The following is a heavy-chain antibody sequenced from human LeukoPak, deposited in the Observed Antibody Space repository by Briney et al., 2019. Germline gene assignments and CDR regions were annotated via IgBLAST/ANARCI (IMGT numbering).Heavy chain of an antibody. CDR1: GYTFTSYA. Sequence: ASVKVSYKASGYTFTSYAMHWVRQAPGQRLEWMGWINAGNGNTKYSQKFQGRVTITRDTSASTAYMELSSLRSEDTAVYYCARETYYDYVWGSYRYRNVIDYWGQGTLVTVSS. CDR2: INAGNGNT. D-gene: IGHD3-16*02. V-gene: IGHV1-3*01. J-gene: IGHJ4*02. CDR3: ARETYYDYVWGSYRYRNVIDY.